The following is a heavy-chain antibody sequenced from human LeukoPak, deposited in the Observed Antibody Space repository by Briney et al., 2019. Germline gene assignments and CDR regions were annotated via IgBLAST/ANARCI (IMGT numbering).Heavy chain of an antibody. D-gene: IGHD3-16*02. CDR3: ARYVWGSYPTFEDY. CDR2: IYYSGST. Sequence: TPETLSLTCTVSGGSISSYYWSWIRQPPGKGREWIGYIYYSGSTNYNPSLKSRVTISVDTSKKQLSLKLSSVTAADTAVYFCARYVWGSYPTFEDYWGQGTLVTVSS. J-gene: IGHJ4*02. CDR1: GGSISSYY. V-gene: IGHV4-59*01.